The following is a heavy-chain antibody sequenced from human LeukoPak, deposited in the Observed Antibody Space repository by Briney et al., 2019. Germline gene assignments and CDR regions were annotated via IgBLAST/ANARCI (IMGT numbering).Heavy chain of an antibody. CDR1: GYTFTGHY. J-gene: IGHJ4*02. CDR2: INPNSGGT. CDR3: ARGIIGYYFDY. Sequence: ASVKVSCKASGYTFTGHYMHWVRQAPGQGLEWMGWINPNSGGTKYAQKFQGRVTLTRDTSISTAYMELSRLRCDDTAVYYCARGIIGYYFDYWGQGTLVTVSS. V-gene: IGHV1-2*02. D-gene: IGHD2-15*01.